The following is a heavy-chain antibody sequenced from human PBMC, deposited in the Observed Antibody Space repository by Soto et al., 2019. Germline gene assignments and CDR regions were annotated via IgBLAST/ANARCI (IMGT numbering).Heavy chain of an antibody. CDR3: ARAIAVRASTPPPQNNWFDP. CDR2: ISAYNGVT. CDR1: GYTFSNYG. V-gene: IGHV1-18*01. J-gene: IGHJ5*02. Sequence: QVHVVQSGPEVKKPGASVKVSCKTSGYTFSNYGIAWVRQAPGQGLEWMGWISAYNGVTNYAQNFQGRVTMTTDTSTSTAYMELRSLRTDDTALYYCARAIAVRASTPPPQNNWFDPWGQGTLVTVSS. D-gene: IGHD2-15*01.